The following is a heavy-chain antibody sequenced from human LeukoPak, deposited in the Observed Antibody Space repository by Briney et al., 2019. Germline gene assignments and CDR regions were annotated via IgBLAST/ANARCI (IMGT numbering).Heavy chain of an antibody. J-gene: IGHJ4*02. CDR1: GFTFSSYA. V-gene: IGHV3-23*01. CDR3: AKDPVLLWFGEFFGY. D-gene: IGHD3-10*01. CDR2: ISGSGGST. Sequence: GGSLRLSCAASGFTFSSYAMSWIRQAPGKGLEWVSAISGSGGSTYYADSVKGRFTISRDNSKNTLYLQMNSLRAEDTAVYYCAKDPVLLWFGEFFGYWGQGTLVTVSS.